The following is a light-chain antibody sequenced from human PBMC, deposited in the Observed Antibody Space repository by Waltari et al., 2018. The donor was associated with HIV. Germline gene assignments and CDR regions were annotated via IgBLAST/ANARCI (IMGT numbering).Light chain of an antibody. J-gene: IGKJ3*01. CDR3: QQDDRPPFN. CDR2: DAS. Sequence: EIVLTQSPGTLSLSPGDRATLSCRASQSVTNNYLAWYQQRPGQPPRLLISDASSRATDIPDRFTGSGSGTVFTLTITRLEPEDFAVYYCQQDDRPPFNFGPGTKVDIK. V-gene: IGKV3-20*01. CDR1: QSVTNNY.